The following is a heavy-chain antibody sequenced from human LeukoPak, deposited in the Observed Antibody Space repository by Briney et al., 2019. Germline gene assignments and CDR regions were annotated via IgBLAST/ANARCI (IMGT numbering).Heavy chain of an antibody. V-gene: IGHV3-30*04. Sequence: GRSLRLSCAASGFTFSSYAMHWVRQAPGKGLEWVAVISYDGSNKYYADSVKGRFTISRDNAKNSLYLQVDSLRAEDTAVYYCARGDPDISFGVAGEAFDIWGQGTMVTVSS. CDR2: ISYDGSNK. CDR1: GFTFSSYA. D-gene: IGHD3-3*01. J-gene: IGHJ3*02. CDR3: ARGDPDISFGVAGEAFDI.